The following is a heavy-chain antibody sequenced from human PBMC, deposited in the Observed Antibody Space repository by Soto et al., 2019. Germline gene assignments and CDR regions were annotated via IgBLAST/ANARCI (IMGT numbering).Heavy chain of an antibody. V-gene: IGHV4-39*01. CDR1: GGSISSSSYY. CDR3: ARHALDYSNYVRHFDY. CDR2: IYYSGST. D-gene: IGHD4-4*01. J-gene: IGHJ4*02. Sequence: QLQLQESGPGLVKPSETLSLTCTVSGGSISSSSYYWGWIRQPPGKGLEWIGSIYYSGSTYYNPSLKSRVTISVDTSKNQFSLKLSSVTAADTAVYYCARHALDYSNYVRHFDYWGQGTLVTVSS.